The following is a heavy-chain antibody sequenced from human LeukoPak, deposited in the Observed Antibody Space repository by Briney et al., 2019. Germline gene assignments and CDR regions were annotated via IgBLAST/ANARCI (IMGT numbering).Heavy chain of an antibody. CDR2: MYNSVSI. D-gene: IGHD6-6*01. J-gene: IGHJ4*02. CDR1: GYSIRNGDY. Sequence: SGTLSLTCVVSGYSIRNGDYWGWLRPSPGKRLEWIASMYNSVSIHYNPSLKSRVTILVDTSKNEFSLKMRSVTAADTAVYYCARNSSSGFFDYWGQGTLATVSS. V-gene: IGHV4-38-2*01. CDR3: ARNSSSGFFDY.